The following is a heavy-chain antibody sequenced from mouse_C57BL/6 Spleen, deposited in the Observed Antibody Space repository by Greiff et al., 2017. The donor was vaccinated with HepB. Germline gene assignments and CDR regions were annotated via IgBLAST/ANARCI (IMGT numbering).Heavy chain of an antibody. CDR1: GYTFTDHT. V-gene: IGHV1-78*01. CDR3: ARSFYYGNYVGYFDY. CDR2: IYPRDGST. D-gene: IGHD2-1*01. Sequence: VQLQQSDAELVKPGASVKISCKVSGYTFTDHTIHWMKQRPEQGLEWIGYIYPRDGSTKYNEKFKGKATMTADKSSSTAYMQLNLLTSEDSAVYFCARSFYYGNYVGYFDYWGQGTTLTVSS. J-gene: IGHJ2*01.